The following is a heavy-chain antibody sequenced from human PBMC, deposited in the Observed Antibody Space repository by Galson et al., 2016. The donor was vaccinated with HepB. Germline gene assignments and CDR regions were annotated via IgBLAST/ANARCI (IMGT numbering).Heavy chain of an antibody. CDR3: AKTRGPGYYDSSGYYYPPAAFDI. D-gene: IGHD3-22*01. Sequence: ETLSLTCTVSGGSISRSSYYWGWIRQPARKGLEWIGSIYYSGSNYYTPSLGGRITIPVDTSKNQFSLKLSSVPAEDTAVYYCAKTRGPGYYDSSGYYYPPAAFDIWGQGIKVTVSS. CDR1: GGSISRSSYY. CDR2: IYYSGSN. V-gene: IGHV4-39*01. J-gene: IGHJ3*02.